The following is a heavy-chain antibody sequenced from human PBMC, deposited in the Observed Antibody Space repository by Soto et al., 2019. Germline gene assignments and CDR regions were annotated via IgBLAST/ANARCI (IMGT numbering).Heavy chain of an antibody. CDR2: VIPTFGTA. CDR1: GGTFSSYA. Sequence: QVQLVQSGAEVKKPGSSVMVSCKASGGTFSSYAIIWVRQAPGQGLDRRGGVIPTFGTATYAEKFQGRVTITAGESTCSAYMGLSSLGSEDPGVYFCASVPHGAVRNCYRMGVWGQGPTVTVSS. D-gene: IGHD4-17*01. J-gene: IGHJ6*02. V-gene: IGHV1-69*12. CDR3: ASVPHGAVRNCYRMGV.